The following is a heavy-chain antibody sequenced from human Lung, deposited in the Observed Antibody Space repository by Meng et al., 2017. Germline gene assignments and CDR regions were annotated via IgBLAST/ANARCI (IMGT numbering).Heavy chain of an antibody. D-gene: IGHD4-11*01. V-gene: IGHV4-34*01. J-gene: IGHJ4*02. CDR1: GGSFSDYY. CDR3: ARGPTTMAHDFDY. Sequence: QVQVQEWVAGLLKPSETLSLPCLVSGGSFSDYYWSWIRQPPGKGLEWIGEINHSGSTNYNPSLESRATISVDTSQNNLSLKLSSVTAADSAVYYCARGPTTMAHDFDYWGQGTLVTVSS. CDR2: INHSGST.